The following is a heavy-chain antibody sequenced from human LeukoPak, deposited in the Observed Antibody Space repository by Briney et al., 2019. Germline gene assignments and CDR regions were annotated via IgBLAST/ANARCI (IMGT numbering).Heavy chain of an antibody. CDR2: IWYDGSNK. D-gene: IGHD3-9*01. CDR3: AKDIAELRYFDWYYFGY. CDR1: GFTFSGYG. V-gene: IGHV3-33*06. J-gene: IGHJ4*02. Sequence: PGRSLRLSCAASGFTFSGYGMHWVRQAPGKGLEWVAVIWYDGSNKYYADSVKGRFTISRDNSKNTLYLQMNSLRAEDTAVYYCAKDIAELRYFDWYYFGYWGQGTLVTVSS.